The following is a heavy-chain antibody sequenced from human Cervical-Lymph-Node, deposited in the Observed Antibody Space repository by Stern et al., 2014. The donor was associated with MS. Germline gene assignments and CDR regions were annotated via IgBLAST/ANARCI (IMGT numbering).Heavy chain of an antibody. D-gene: IGHD1-26*01. CDR3: ARTSGSSFYYFGMDV. CDR1: GDSISPYY. Sequence: VQLEESGPGLVKPSETLSLTCTVSGDSISPYYWSWIRQPPGKGLEWIGFIYYSGSTNYSPSFKSRVTISLDTSKNQFSLRLYSVTAADTAVYYCARTSGSSFYYFGMDVWGQGTTVTVSS. CDR2: IYYSGST. V-gene: IGHV4-59*01. J-gene: IGHJ6*02.